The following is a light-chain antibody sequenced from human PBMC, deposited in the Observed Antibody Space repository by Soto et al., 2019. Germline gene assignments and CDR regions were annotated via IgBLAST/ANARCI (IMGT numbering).Light chain of an antibody. CDR3: LQAYNYPLT. V-gene: IGKV1-6*01. Sequence: IQMTQSPSSLSASVGDRVTITCRASQSISSYLNWYQQKPGKAPKLLIYAASSLQSGVPSTFSGSGSSTDFTLTISSLQPEDFATYYCLQAYNYPLTFGGGTKVDIK. CDR1: QSISSY. J-gene: IGKJ4*01. CDR2: AAS.